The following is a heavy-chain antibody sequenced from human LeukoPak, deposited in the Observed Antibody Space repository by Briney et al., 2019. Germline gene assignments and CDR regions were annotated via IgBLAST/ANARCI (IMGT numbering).Heavy chain of an antibody. D-gene: IGHD6-13*01. J-gene: IGHJ1*01. V-gene: IGHV3-49*04. CDR1: GFTFGDYA. CDR3: TRSSAAAGYFQH. CDR2: IRSKAYGGTT. Sequence: PGRSLRLSCTASGFTFGDYAMSWVRQAPGKGLEWVGFIRSKAYGGTTEYAASVKGRFTISRDHSQSIAYLQINSLKTEDTAVYYCTRSSAAAGYFQHWGQGTLVTVPS.